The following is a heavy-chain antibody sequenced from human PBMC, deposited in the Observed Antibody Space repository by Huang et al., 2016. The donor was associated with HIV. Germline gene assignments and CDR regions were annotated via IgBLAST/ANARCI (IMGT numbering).Heavy chain of an antibody. CDR3: ARAVQSTLRGFDV. V-gene: IGHV3-21*02. CDR2: ISYSGSNI. J-gene: IGHJ3*01. D-gene: IGHD2-2*01. CDR1: DFTFSGYN. Sequence: DVQLVESGGGLVKPGGSLSLSCAASDFTFSGYNLTWVRQAPGKGLEWVACISYSGSNIYYADSVKGRFTISRDNAKKSVFLQMNSLRAEDTALYYCARAVQSTLRGFDVWGRGTLVTVSS.